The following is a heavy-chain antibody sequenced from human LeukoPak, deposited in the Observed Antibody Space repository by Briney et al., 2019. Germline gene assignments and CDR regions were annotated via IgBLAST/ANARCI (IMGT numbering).Heavy chain of an antibody. V-gene: IGHV3-30*18. CDR1: GFTFTNYG. D-gene: IGHD2-2*01. CDR2: ISYEGSIK. J-gene: IGHJ6*02. CDR3: AKSGSQYHKLSHYYYYGMDV. Sequence: QPGGSLRLSCVASGFTFTNYGMHWVRQAPGKGLEWVAVISYEGSIKYHGDSVKGRFTISRDNPKNTLYLQMNSLRPEDTAVYYCAKSGSQYHKLSHYYYYGMDVWGQGTTVTVSS.